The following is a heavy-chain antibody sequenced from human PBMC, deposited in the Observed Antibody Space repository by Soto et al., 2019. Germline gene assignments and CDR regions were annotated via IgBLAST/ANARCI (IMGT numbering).Heavy chain of an antibody. V-gene: IGHV4-34*01. Sequence: QVQLQQWGAGLLKPSETLSLTCAVYGGSFSGYYWSWIRQPPGKGLEWIGEINHSGSTNYNPSLKSRVTISVDTSKNQFSLKLSSVTAADTAVYYCASGGPPGIAAAAHFDYWGQGTLVTVSS. CDR2: INHSGST. D-gene: IGHD6-13*01. CDR3: ASGGPPGIAAAAHFDY. J-gene: IGHJ4*02. CDR1: GGSFSGYY.